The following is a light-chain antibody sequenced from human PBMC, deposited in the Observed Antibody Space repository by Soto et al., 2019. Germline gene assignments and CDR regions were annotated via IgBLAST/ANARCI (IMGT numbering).Light chain of an antibody. CDR3: QQYNSYST. Sequence: DIQITQSPSTLSGSVGDRVTVTFRASQSISSWLAWYQQKPGKAPKLLIYDASSLESGVPSRFSGSGSGTEFTLTISSLQPDDFATYYCQQYNSYSTFGQGTKVDI. V-gene: IGKV1-5*01. CDR1: QSISSW. J-gene: IGKJ1*01. CDR2: DAS.